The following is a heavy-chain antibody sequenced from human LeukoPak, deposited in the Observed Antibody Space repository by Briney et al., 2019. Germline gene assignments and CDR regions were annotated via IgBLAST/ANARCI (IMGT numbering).Heavy chain of an antibody. J-gene: IGHJ6*03. CDR3: ARDWNYIHYYYYMDV. Sequence: GGSLRLSCAASGFTFSSYSMNWVRQAPGKGLEWVSSISSSSSYIYYADSVKGRFTISRDNAKNSLYLQMNSLRAEDKAVYYCARDWNYIHYYYYMDVWGKGTTVTVSS. V-gene: IGHV3-21*01. CDR2: ISSSSSYI. CDR1: GFTFSSYS. D-gene: IGHD1-7*01.